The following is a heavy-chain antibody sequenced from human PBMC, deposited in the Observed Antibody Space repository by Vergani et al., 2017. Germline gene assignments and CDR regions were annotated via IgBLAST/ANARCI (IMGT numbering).Heavy chain of an antibody. J-gene: IGHJ2*01. D-gene: IGHD3-3*01. CDR3: ARGRFGVGNKVGWYFDL. CDR1: GFTFSSYS. Sequence: VQLVESGGGLVKPGGSLRLSCAASGFTFSSYSMNWVRQAPGKGLEWVAVISYDGSNKYYADSVKGRFTISRDNSKNTLYLQMNSLRAEDTAVYYCARGRFGVGNKVGWYFDLWGRGTLVTVSS. CDR2: ISYDGSNK. V-gene: IGHV3-30*03.